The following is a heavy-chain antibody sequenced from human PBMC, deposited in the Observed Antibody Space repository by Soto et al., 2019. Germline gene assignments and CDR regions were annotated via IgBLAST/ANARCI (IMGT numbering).Heavy chain of an antibody. J-gene: IGHJ6*03. D-gene: IGHD2-15*01. CDR2: IIPILGIA. V-gene: IGHV1-69*02. CDR3: ALGGGYCSGGSCYSRTVVYYMDV. Sequence: QVQLVQSGAEVKKPGSSVKVSCKASGGTFSSYTISWVRQAPGQGLEWMGRIIPILGIANYAQKFQGRVTITADKSTSKAYMELSSLRSEDTAVYYCALGGGYCSGGSCYSRTVVYYMDVWGKGTTVTVSS. CDR1: GGTFSSYT.